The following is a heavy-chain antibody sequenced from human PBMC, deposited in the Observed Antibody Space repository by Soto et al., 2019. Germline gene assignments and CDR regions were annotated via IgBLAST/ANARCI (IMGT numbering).Heavy chain of an antibody. Sequence: PSETLSLTCTVSGVSVSTYYWGWIRQPPGKGLEWIAYIYYSGSTNYNPSLKSRVTISVDTSKNQFSLKLTSVTAADTAVYYCARTYDGSGPNSGGYGFDIWGQGTMVTVSS. CDR3: ARTYDGSGPNSGGYGFDI. CDR2: IYYSGST. J-gene: IGHJ3*02. D-gene: IGHD3-22*01. CDR1: GVSVSTYY. V-gene: IGHV4-59*02.